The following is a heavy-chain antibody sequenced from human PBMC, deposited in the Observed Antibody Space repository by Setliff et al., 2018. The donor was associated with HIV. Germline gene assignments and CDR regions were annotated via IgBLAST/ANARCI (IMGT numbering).Heavy chain of an antibody. CDR1: GYTFTRYY. CDR2: INPSGGST. Sequence: GASVKVSCKASGYTFTRYYIHWVRQAPGQGLEWMGIINPSGGSTTYTQKFQGRVTITRNTSITTAYMELSSLRSEDTAIYYCARGRGPSRFDYWGQGTLVTVSS. CDR3: ARGRGPSRFDY. V-gene: IGHV1-46*01. J-gene: IGHJ4*01.